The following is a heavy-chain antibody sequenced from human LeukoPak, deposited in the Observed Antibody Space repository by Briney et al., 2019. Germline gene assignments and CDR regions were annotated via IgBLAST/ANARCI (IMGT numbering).Heavy chain of an antibody. CDR1: GGSISSGSYY. Sequence: SETLSLTCTVSGGSISSGSYYWSWIRQPAGKGLEWIRRIYTSGSTNYNPSLKSRVTISVDTSKNQFSLKLSSVTAADTAVYYCARDRSNYYGSGSYRYYYYYYMDVWGKGTTVTISS. D-gene: IGHD3-10*01. J-gene: IGHJ6*03. CDR2: IYTSGST. V-gene: IGHV4-61*02. CDR3: ARDRSNYYGSGSYRYYYYYYMDV.